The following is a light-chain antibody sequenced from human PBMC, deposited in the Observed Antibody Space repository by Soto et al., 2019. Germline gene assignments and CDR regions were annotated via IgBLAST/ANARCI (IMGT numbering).Light chain of an antibody. CDR2: SNN. CDR3: AAWYDSLNAVV. CDR1: SSNIGSNT. V-gene: IGLV1-44*01. J-gene: IGLJ2*01. Sequence: QSVLTQPPSASGTPGQRVTISCSGSSSNIGSNTVNWYQQLPGTAPKLLIYSNNQRPSGVPDRFSGSKSGTSASLAISGLQSEDEAYYYCAAWYDSLNAVVFGGGTKVTVL.